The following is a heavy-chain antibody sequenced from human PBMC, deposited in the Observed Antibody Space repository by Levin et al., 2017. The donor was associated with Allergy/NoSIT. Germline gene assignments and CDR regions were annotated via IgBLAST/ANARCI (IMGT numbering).Heavy chain of an antibody. Sequence: SQTLSLTCTVSGGSISSSSYYWGWIRQPPGKGLEWIGSIYYSGSTYYNPSLKSRVTISVDTSKNQFSLRLSSVTAADTAVYYCARHRDCESPTCHIRGSGYYYGLDVWGQGTTVTVSS. CDR1: GGSISSSSYY. CDR3: ARHRDCESPTCHIRGSGYYYGLDV. CDR2: IYYSGST. J-gene: IGHJ6*02. V-gene: IGHV4-39*01. D-gene: IGHD3-10*01.